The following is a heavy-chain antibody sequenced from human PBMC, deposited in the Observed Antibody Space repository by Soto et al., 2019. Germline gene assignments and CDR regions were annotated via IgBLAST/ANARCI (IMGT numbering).Heavy chain of an antibody. CDR1: GYTFNSYG. CDR2: IRVKNGNT. CDR3: ARGPTVGDI. D-gene: IGHD2-21*02. V-gene: IGHV1-18*01. J-gene: IGHJ3*02. Sequence: QVQLVQSGGEVKKPGASVKVSCKASGYTFNSYGISWVRQAPGQGLEGMGWIRVKNGNTNYAQNFQGRFTMTTDTPTSTAYMELRSLRSDDTAVYYCARGPTVGDIWGQGTMVTVSS.